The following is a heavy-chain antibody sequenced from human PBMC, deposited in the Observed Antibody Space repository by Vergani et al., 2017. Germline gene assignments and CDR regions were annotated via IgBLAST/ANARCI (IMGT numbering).Heavy chain of an antibody. V-gene: IGHV4-31*03. CDR1: GGSISSVAYY. CDR2: IYQSGTT. CDR3: ARVVGTISYWFDP. D-gene: IGHD2-2*01. J-gene: IGHJ5*02. Sequence: QVQLQESGPGLVKPSRTLSLTCTVSGGSISSVAYYWSWIPQHPGKGMEWIGYIYQSGTTYYNPSLKSRLTISVDKSKNQFPLRLNSVTAADTAMYYCARVVGTISYWFDPWGQGTLVTVSS.